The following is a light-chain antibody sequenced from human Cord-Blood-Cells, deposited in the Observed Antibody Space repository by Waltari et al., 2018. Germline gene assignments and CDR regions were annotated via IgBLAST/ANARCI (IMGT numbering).Light chain of an antibody. CDR1: SGHSSYA. V-gene: IGLV4-69*01. Sequence: QLVLTQSPSASASLGASVKLTCTLSSGHSSYAIALHQHQPEKGPRYLMKLNSDGSHSKGDGIPDRFSGSSSGAERYLTISSLQSEDEADYYCQTWGTGIHVVFGGGTKLTVL. CDR2: LNSDGSH. CDR3: QTWGTGIHVV. J-gene: IGLJ2*01.